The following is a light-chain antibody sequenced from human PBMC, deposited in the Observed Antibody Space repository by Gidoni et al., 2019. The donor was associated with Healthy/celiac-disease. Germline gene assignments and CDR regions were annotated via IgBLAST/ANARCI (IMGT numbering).Light chain of an antibody. J-gene: IGKJ1*01. CDR1: QSISSC. CDR2: KAS. Sequence: DIKMTQSPSTLSASVGDRVTITCRSSQSISSCLAWYQQKPGKAPKLLIYKASSLESGVPSRFSGSGSGIEFTLTISSLQPDDFAIYYCKQYNSYSWTFGQGTKVEIK. CDR3: KQYNSYSWT. V-gene: IGKV1-5*03.